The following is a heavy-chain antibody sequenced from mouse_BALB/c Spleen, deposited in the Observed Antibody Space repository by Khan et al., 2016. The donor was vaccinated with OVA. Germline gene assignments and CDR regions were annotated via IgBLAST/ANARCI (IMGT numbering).Heavy chain of an antibody. CDR1: GYTFTSYW. CDR2: INPSSGYT. CDR3: ARDRIDY. J-gene: IGHJ2*01. V-gene: IGHV1-7*01. Sequence: QVQLQQSGAELANPGASVKMSCKASGYTFTSYWMHWVKQRPGQGLEWIGYINPSSGYTEYNQNFRDKATLTADNSSSTAYMQLSSLTSEDSAVYYCARDRIDYGGQGTTLTVSS.